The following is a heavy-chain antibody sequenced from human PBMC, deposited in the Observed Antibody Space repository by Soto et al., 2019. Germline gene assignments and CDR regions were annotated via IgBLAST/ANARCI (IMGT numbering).Heavy chain of an antibody. V-gene: IGHV3-73*01. CDR1: GFTFSGSA. CDR3: TRLSGDYAGDAFDL. J-gene: IGHJ3*01. D-gene: IGHD4-17*01. CDR2: IRNKPNSYET. Sequence: EVQLVESGGGLVQPGGSLKLSCAASGFTFSGSAMHWVRQASGKGLEWVGRIRNKPNSYETAYTASVKGRFIISRDDSKNTAYLQMNSLKTEDTAVYYCTRLSGDYAGDAFDLWGRGTMVTVSS.